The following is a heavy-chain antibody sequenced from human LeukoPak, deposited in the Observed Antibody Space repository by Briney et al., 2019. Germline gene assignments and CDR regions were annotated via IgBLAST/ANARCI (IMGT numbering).Heavy chain of an antibody. CDR3: TRAADDFWSGYFDYYYYYGMDV. V-gene: IGHV3-49*03. CDR2: IRSKAYGGTT. J-gene: IGHJ6*02. CDR1: GFTFGDYA. D-gene: IGHD3-3*01. Sequence: GGSLRLSCTASGFTFGDYAMSWFRQAPGKGLEWVGFIRSKAYGGTTEYAASVKGRFTISRDDSKSIAYLQMNSLKTGDTAVYYCTRAADDFWSGYFDYYYYYGMDVWGQGTTVTVSS.